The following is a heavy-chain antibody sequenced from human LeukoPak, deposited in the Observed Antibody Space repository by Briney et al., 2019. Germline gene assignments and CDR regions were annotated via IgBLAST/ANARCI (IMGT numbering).Heavy chain of an antibody. J-gene: IGHJ4*02. V-gene: IGHV4-4*02. CDR2: IYHSGST. CDR3: ARSGGTWSYNY. Sequence: SETLSLTCAVSAGSISSSNWWSWVRQPPGKGLEWIGEIYHSGSTHYNPSLKSRITISADTSKNQFSLSLTSVTAADTAVYYCARSGGTWSYNYWGQGTLVTVSS. CDR1: AGSISSSNW. D-gene: IGHD1-26*01.